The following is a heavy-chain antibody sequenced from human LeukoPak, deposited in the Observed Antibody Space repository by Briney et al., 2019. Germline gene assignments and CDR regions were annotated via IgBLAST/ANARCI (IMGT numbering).Heavy chain of an antibody. J-gene: IGHJ3*02. D-gene: IGHD6-13*01. CDR2: IKQDGSEK. CDR3: AREQQLAEDAFDI. CDR1: GFTFSSYW. V-gene: IGHV3-7*01. Sequence: GGSLRLSCAASGFTFSSYWMSWVRQAPGKGLEWVANIKQDGSEKYYVDSVKGRFTISRDNAKNSLYLQMNSLRAEDTAVYYCAREQQLAEDAFDIWGQGTMVTVSS.